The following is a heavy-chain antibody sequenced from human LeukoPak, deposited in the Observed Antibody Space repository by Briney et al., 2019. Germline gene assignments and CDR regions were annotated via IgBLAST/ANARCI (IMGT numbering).Heavy chain of an antibody. CDR1: GYTFTGYY. J-gene: IGHJ4*02. V-gene: IGHV1-2*02. Sequence: ASVKVSCKASGYTFTGYYMHWVRQAPGQGLEWMGWINPNSGGTNYAQKFQGRVTMTRDTSISTAYMELSRLRSDDTAVYYCARDQCGGDCYSRALDFWGQGTLVIVSS. CDR3: ARDQCGGDCYSRALDF. CDR2: INPNSGGT. D-gene: IGHD2-21*02.